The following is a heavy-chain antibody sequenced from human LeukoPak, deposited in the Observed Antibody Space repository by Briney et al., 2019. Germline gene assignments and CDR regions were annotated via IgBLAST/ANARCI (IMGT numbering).Heavy chain of an antibody. V-gene: IGHV4-59*08. Sequence: SETLSLTCTVSGGSISSYYWSWIRQPPGKGLEWIGYIYYSGSTNYNPSLKSRVTISVDTSKNQFSLKLSSVTAADTAVYYCARTTPGYSSSWVEAYFDYWGQGTLVTVSS. CDR3: ARTTPGYSSSWVEAYFDY. CDR2: IYYSGST. D-gene: IGHD6-13*01. CDR1: GGSISSYY. J-gene: IGHJ4*02.